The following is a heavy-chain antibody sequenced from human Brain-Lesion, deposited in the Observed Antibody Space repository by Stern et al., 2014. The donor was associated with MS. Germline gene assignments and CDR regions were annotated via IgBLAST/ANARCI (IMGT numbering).Heavy chain of an antibody. CDR2: IYSGGGT. CDR3: ARDRTCTGGSCYGT. D-gene: IGHD2-15*01. V-gene: IGHV3-53*01. CDR1: GFSVSNKY. Sequence: EVQLVESGGKLIQPGESLRISCAASGFSVSNKYMTWVRQAPGKGLEWVFLIYSGGGTYYADSVKGRFTISRDNSKNTLYLQMNNLRAEDTAVYYCARDRTCTGGSCYGTWGQGTLVTVSS. J-gene: IGHJ5*02.